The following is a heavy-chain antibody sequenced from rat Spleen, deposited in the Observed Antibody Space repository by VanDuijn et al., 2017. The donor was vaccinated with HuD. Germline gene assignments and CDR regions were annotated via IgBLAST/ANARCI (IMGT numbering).Heavy chain of an antibody. CDR1: GFTFSDYD. J-gene: IGHJ2*01. V-gene: IGHV5-29*01. CDR3: ARWAARDYFDY. Sequence: EVQLVASGGGLVQPGRSLKLSCAASGFTFSDYDMAWVRQAPTKGLEWVATINYDGSSIYYRDSVKGRFTISRDNAKSTLHLQMDSLRSEDTATYYCARWAARDYFDYWGQGVMVTVSS. D-gene: IGHD1-2*01. CDR2: INYDGSSI.